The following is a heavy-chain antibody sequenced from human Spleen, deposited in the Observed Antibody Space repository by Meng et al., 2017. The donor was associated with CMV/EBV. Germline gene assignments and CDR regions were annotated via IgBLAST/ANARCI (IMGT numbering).Heavy chain of an antibody. Sequence: SETLSLTCTVSGGSISSYYWSWIRQPPGKGLEWIGYIYYSGSTNYNPSLKSRVTISVDTFKNQFSLKLSSVTAADTAVYYCARARPYYDFWSGYAFDIWGQGTMVTVSS. J-gene: IGHJ3*02. CDR3: ARARPYYDFWSGYAFDI. CDR1: GGSISSYY. D-gene: IGHD3-3*01. CDR2: IYYSGST. V-gene: IGHV4-59*01.